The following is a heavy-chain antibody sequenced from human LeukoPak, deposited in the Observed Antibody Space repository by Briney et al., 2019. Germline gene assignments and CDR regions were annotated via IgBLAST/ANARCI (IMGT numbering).Heavy chain of an antibody. CDR2: ISGSGDST. J-gene: IGHJ4*02. V-gene: IGHV3-23*01. D-gene: IGHD6-19*01. Sequence: GGSLRLSCAASGFTFSSYAMSWVRQAPGKGLEWVSAISGSGDSTYYADSVKGRFTISRDNSKNTLYLQMSSLRADDTAMYYCAREVVAVAGTSFDYWGQGTLVTVSS. CDR1: GFTFSSYA. CDR3: AREVVAVAGTSFDY.